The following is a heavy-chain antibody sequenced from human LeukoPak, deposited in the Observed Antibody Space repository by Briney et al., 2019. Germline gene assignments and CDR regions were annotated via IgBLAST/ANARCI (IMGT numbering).Heavy chain of an antibody. D-gene: IGHD6-13*01. J-gene: IGHJ5*02. CDR3: ARVHPPGWGGSSSWYWTSGWFDP. CDR1: GDSVSSNSAA. V-gene: IGHV6-1*01. Sequence: SQTLSLTCAISGDSVSSNSAAWNWIRQSPSRGLEWLGRTYYRSKWYNDYAVSVKSRITINPDTSKNQFSLKLSSVTAADTAVYYCARVHPPGWGGSSSWYWTSGWFDPWGQGTLVTVSS. CDR2: TYYRSKWYN.